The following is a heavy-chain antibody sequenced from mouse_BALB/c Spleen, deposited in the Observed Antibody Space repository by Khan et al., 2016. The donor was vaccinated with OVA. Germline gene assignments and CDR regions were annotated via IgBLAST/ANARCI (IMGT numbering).Heavy chain of an antibody. V-gene: IGHV2-6-5*01. CDR2: ILAGGSK. Sequence: QVQLKESGPGLVAPSQSLSITCTVSGFSLTDYAVSWIRQPPGKGLEWLGVILAGGSKYYNSALKSRLSITKDNPKSQVFLKMNSLQTEDTAMYYCAKDPPYYGMDYWGQGTSVTVSS. CDR1: GFSLTDYA. CDR3: AKDPPYYGMDY. J-gene: IGHJ4*01.